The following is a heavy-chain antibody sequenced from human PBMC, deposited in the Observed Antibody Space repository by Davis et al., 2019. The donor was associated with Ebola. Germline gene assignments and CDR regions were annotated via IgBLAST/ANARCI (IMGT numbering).Heavy chain of an antibody. CDR2: INWNGGST. V-gene: IGHV3-20*04. D-gene: IGHD2-8*01. J-gene: IGHJ3*02. CDR3: ARATNGDDSFDI. CDR1: GFTFDDYG. Sequence: PGGSLRLSCAASGFTFDDYGMSWVRQAPGKGLEWVSGINWNGGSTGYADSVKGRFTISRDNSKNTLYLQMNSLRAEDTAVYYCARATNGDDSFDIWGQGTMVTVSS.